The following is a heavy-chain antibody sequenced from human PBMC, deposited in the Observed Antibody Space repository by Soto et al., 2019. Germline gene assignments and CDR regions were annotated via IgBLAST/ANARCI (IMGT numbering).Heavy chain of an antibody. Sequence: EVQVVETGGGLIQSGGSLRLSCAASGFTVSSNYMGWVRQAPGKGLEWVSVIYSGGGTDYAASVKGRFTISRDNSKNTLYLQMNRLRGEDTAIYYCTRGYCSSTSCYGKGHAFDIWGQGKMVTVSS. J-gene: IGHJ3*02. CDR3: TRGYCSSTSCYGKGHAFDI. V-gene: IGHV3-53*02. CDR2: IYSGGGT. D-gene: IGHD2-2*01. CDR1: GFTVSSNY.